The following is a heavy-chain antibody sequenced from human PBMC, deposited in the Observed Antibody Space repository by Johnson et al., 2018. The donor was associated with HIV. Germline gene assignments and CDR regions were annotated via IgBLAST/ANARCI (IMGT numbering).Heavy chain of an antibody. D-gene: IGHD3-10*01. J-gene: IGHJ3*02. CDR1: GFIVGTKY. Sequence: VQLVESGGGLVQSGGSLRLACVASGFIVGTKYMSWVRQAPGKGLEYVSAISSNGGSTYYANSVTGRFTISRDISKNTLYLQMNSLRAEDTAVYYCAKDRGGTPPMGAFDIWGQGTMVTVSS. CDR3: AKDRGGTPPMGAFDI. CDR2: ISSNGGST. V-gene: IGHV3-64*01.